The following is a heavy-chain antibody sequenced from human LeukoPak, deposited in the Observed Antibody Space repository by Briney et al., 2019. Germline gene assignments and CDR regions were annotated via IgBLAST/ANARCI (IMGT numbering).Heavy chain of an antibody. V-gene: IGHV3-48*01. CDR1: GFTFSNYN. Sequence: GGSLRLSCAASGFTFSNYNMNWVRQAPGKGLEWVSYISSSSSTIYYADSVKGRFTISRDNAKISLYLQMNSLRAEDTAVYYCASDYYDSSGYYQSNYWGQGTLVTVSS. CDR2: ISSSSSTI. J-gene: IGHJ4*02. CDR3: ASDYYDSSGYYQSNY. D-gene: IGHD3-22*01.